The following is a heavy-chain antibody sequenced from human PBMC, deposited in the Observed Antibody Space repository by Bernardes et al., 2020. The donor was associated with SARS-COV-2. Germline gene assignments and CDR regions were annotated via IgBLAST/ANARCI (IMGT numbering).Heavy chain of an antibody. J-gene: IGHJ2*01. CDR3: ARSGWSLWYFDL. CDR2: INHSGST. CDR1: GGSFSGYY. V-gene: IGHV4-34*01. D-gene: IGHD6-19*01. Sequence: SETLSLTCAVYGGSFSGYYWSWIRQPPGKGLEWIGEINHSGSTNYNPSLKSRVTISVDTSKNQFSLKLSSVTAADTAVYYCARSGWSLWYFDLWGRGTLVTVSS.